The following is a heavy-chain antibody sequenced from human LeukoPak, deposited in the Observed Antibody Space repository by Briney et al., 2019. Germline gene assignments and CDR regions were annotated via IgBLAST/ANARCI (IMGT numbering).Heavy chain of an antibody. J-gene: IGHJ4*02. CDR3: ARVIRGVGALDY. CDR2: IWYDGSNK. V-gene: IGHV3-33*01. Sequence: GRSLRLSCAASGFNFFTYGMHWVRQAPGKGLEWVAVIWYDGSNKYYADSVKGRFTISRDNSKSTLSLQMNSLRAEDTAVYYCARVIRGVGALDYWGQGTLVTVSS. CDR1: GFNFFTYG. D-gene: IGHD3-10*01.